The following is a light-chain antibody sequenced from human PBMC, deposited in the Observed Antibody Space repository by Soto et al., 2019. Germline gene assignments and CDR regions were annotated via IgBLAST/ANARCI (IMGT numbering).Light chain of an antibody. Sequence: EIVVTQSPATRSVSPGERVTLSCRASQSVRNKVAWYQQKPGQTHRLLIYGAYTRDTGIPDRFGGSGSGTEVTLTISSLQSEEFAVYYCQQYNNWPRTFGQGTKVDI. CDR3: QQYNNWPRT. J-gene: IGKJ1*01. CDR1: QSVRNK. V-gene: IGKV3-15*01. CDR2: GAY.